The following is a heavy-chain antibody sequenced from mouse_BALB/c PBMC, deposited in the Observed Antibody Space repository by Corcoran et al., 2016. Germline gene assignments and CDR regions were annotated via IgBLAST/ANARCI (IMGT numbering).Heavy chain of an antibody. D-gene: IGHD2-1*01. CDR3: ARHYGNSPFAY. J-gene: IGHJ3*01. V-gene: IGHV1S33*01. Sequence: GTELVKPEALVKISCKASGYTFTSYDINWVKQRPGQGLEWIGWIYPGDGSTKYNEKFKGKATLTADKSSSTAYMQLSSLTSENSAVYFCARHYGNSPFAYWGQGTLVTVSA. CDR1: GYTFTSYD. CDR2: IYPGDGST.